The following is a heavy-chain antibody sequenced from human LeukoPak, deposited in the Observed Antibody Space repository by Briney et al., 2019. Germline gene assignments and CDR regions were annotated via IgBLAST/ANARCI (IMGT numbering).Heavy chain of an antibody. D-gene: IGHD6-19*01. V-gene: IGHV1-8*01. Sequence: ASVKVSCKASGYTFTSYDINWVRQATGQGLEWMGWMNPNSGNTGYAQKFQGRVTMTRNTSISTAYMELSSLRPDDTALYYCAKDKYSYNSGSNFDYWGQGTLVTVSS. CDR1: GYTFTSYD. CDR2: MNPNSGNT. CDR3: AKDKYSYNSGSNFDY. J-gene: IGHJ4*02.